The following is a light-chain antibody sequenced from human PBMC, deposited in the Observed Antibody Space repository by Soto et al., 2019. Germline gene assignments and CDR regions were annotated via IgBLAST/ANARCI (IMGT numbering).Light chain of an antibody. J-gene: IGLJ2*01. CDR1: SSDVGIYNY. CDR2: EVS. Sequence: QSALTQPASVSGSPGKSITISCTGTSSDVGIYNYVSWYQHHPGKAPNLIIYEVSNRPSGVSNRFSGSKSGNTASLAISGLQADDEAEYYCISYTTSTTLVIFGGGTKLTVL. V-gene: IGLV2-14*01. CDR3: ISYTTSTTLVI.